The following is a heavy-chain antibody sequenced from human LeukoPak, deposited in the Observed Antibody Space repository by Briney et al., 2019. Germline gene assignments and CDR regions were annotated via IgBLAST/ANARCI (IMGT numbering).Heavy chain of an antibody. CDR1: EFTFSSYA. CDR2: ISSSGSTI. J-gene: IGHJ4*02. V-gene: IGHV3-48*04. CDR3: ARKAREGPIDY. Sequence: GGSLRLSCAASEFTFSSYAMTWVRQAPGKGLEWVSYISSSGSTIYYADSVKGRFTISRDNAKNSLYLQMNSLRAEDTAVYYCARKAREGPIDYWGQGTLVTVSS.